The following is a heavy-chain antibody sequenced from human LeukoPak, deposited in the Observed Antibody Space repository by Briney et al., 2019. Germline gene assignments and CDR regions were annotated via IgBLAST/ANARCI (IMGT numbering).Heavy chain of an antibody. D-gene: IGHD1-26*01. V-gene: IGHV3-7*01. J-gene: IGHJ4*02. CDR2: IKEDGSDK. CDR3: ASAAGWEFGY. Sequence: GGPLRLSCVASVSSGLTRWMNWVRQAPGKGLEWVAIIKEDGSDKYYVDSVKGRFTISRDNAKNSVYLQMNSLRVEDTAVYYCASAAGWEFGYWGQGTLVTVSS. CDR1: VSSGLTRW.